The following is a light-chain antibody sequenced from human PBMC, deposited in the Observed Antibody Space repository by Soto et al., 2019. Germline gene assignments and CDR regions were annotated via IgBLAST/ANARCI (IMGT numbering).Light chain of an antibody. Sequence: MKQSPSTVSASAGERATISFWAGQNINSNVAWYQQRPGQAPRLLIYRASRRATGVPARFSGSGSGTEFTLTISRLQADDFALYYCQQYHIQWTFGQGTKVDIK. CDR2: RAS. V-gene: IGKV3-15*01. CDR3: QQYHIQWT. J-gene: IGKJ1*01. CDR1: QNINSN.